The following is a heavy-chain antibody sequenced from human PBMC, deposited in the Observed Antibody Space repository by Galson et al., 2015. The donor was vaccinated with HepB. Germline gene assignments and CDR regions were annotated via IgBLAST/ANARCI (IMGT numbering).Heavy chain of an antibody. CDR1: GFTFSSYA. CDR3: ARGSSGWHLFYSDY. Sequence: SLRLSCAASGFTFSSYAIHWVRQAPGKGLEWVAVISYDGSNKYYAESVKGRFTISRDNSKNTLYLQMNSLGVEDTAVYFCARGSSGWHLFYSDYWGQGTLVTVSS. V-gene: IGHV3-30-3*01. D-gene: IGHD6-19*01. CDR2: ISYDGSNK. J-gene: IGHJ4*02.